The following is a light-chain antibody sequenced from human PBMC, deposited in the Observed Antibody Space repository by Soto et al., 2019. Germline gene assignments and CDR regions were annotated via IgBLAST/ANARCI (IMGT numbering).Light chain of an antibody. V-gene: IGKV3-15*01. J-gene: IGKJ2*01. CDR1: QNIRSS. Sequence: EVVMTQSPASLSASPGERVTLSCRASQNIRSSLAWYQQRPGQAPRLLLYDASSRATGIPPRFSGGGSGTEFTVTISSLQSEDFAIYYCQQYDIWPPYTFGQGTKVEF. CDR3: QQYDIWPPYT. CDR2: DAS.